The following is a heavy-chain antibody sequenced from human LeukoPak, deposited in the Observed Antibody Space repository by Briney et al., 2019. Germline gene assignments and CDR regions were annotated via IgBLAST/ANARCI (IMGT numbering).Heavy chain of an antibody. CDR3: ARDGQLYYDYVRGSYLDY. J-gene: IGHJ4*02. D-gene: IGHD3-16*02. CDR1: GFTFSSYA. Sequence: GGSLRLSCAASGFTFSSYAMHWVRQAPGKGLEWVAVISYDGSNKYYADSVKGRFTISRDNSKNTLYLQMNSLRAEDTAVYYCARDGQLYYDYVRGSYLDYWGQGTLVTVSS. V-gene: IGHV3-30-3*01. CDR2: ISYDGSNK.